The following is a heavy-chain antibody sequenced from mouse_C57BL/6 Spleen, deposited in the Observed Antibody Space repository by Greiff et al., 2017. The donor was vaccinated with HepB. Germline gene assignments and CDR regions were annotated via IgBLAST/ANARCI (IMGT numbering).Heavy chain of an antibody. CDR2: INYDGSST. Sequence: EVKLVESEGGLVQPGSSMKLSCTASGFTFSDYYMAWVRQVPEKGLEWVANINYDGSSTYYLDSLKSRFIISRDNAKNILDLQMSSLKSEDTATYYCARAGDYGNYDYAMDYWGQGTSVTVSS. CDR3: ARAGDYGNYDYAMDY. CDR1: GFTFSDYY. D-gene: IGHD2-1*01. V-gene: IGHV5-16*01. J-gene: IGHJ4*01.